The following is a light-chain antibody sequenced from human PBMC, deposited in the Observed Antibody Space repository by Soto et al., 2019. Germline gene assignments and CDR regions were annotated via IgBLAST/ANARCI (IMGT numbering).Light chain of an antibody. J-gene: IGLJ2*01. V-gene: IGLV1-47*01. CDR1: SSNIGTYY. CDR2: RNN. Sequence: QSVLTQPPSVSATPGQRVTISCSGSSSNIGTYYVYWYQQLPGTAPKVLIYRNNQRPSGVPDRFSGSKSGTSASLAISGLRSEDEADYYCAAWDDSLSGHVVFGGGTKL. CDR3: AAWDDSLSGHVV.